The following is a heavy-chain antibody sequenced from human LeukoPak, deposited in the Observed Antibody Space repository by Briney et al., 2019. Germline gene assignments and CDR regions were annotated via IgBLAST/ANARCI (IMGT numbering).Heavy chain of an antibody. CDR3: AKALWFGESPYYYYGMDV. V-gene: IGHV3-30*18. Sequence: GRSLRLSCAASGFTFSSYGMHWVRQAPGKGLEWVAVISYDGSNKYYADSVKGRFTISRDNSKNTLYLQMNSLRAEDTAVYYCAKALWFGESPYYYYGMDVWGQGTTVTVSS. CDR2: ISYDGSNK. J-gene: IGHJ6*02. D-gene: IGHD3-10*01. CDR1: GFTFSSYG.